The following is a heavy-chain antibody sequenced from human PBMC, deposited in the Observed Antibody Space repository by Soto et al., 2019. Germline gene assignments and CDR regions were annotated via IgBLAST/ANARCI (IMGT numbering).Heavy chain of an antibody. CDR1: GFTFSSYA. Sequence: EVQLLESGGGLVQPGGSLRLSCAASGFTFSSYAMSWVRQAPGKGLEWVSTIVGSGGSTYYTDSVKGRFTISRDNSKNTLYLQMNSLRAEDTAIYYCETSALVYWGQGTLVTVSS. D-gene: IGHD1-26*01. V-gene: IGHV3-23*01. CDR3: ETSALVY. CDR2: IVGSGGST. J-gene: IGHJ4*02.